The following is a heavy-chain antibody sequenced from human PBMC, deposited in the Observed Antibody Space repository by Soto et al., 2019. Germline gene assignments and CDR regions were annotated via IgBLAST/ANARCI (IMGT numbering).Heavy chain of an antibody. CDR1: GFTFSSYG. D-gene: IGHD6-19*01. V-gene: IGHV3-30*18. CDR3: AKDIWSSGWYHFDY. Sequence: ESGGGVVQPGRSLRLSCAAYGFTFSSYGMHWVRQAPGKGLEWVAVISYDGSNKYYADSVKGRFTISRDNSKNTLYLQMNSLRAEDTAVYYCAKDIWSSGWYHFDYWGQGTLVTVSS. J-gene: IGHJ4*02. CDR2: ISYDGSNK.